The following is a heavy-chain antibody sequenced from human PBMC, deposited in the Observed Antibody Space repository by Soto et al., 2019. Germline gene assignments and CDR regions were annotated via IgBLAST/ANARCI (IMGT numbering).Heavy chain of an antibody. CDR3: TRVNSSSSAGMDV. V-gene: IGHV3-13*05. D-gene: IGHD6-6*01. Sequence: GGSLRLSCAASGITISSYEMHWVRQVTGKGLEWVSGIGTAADPYYSGSVKGRFTISRENAKNSLNLQMNSLRAGDTAVYYCTRVNSSSSAGMDVWGQGTTVTVSS. CDR2: IGTAADP. J-gene: IGHJ6*02. CDR1: GITISSYE.